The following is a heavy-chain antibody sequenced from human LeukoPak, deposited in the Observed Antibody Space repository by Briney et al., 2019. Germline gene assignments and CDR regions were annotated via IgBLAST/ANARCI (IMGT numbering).Heavy chain of an antibody. CDR1: GGSISSGGYY. CDR3: ARLVDNWNAFDI. CDR2: IYYSGST. Sequence: SQTLSLTCTVSGGSISSGGYYWSWIRQHPGKGLEWIGYIYYSGSTYYNPSLKSRVTISVDTSKNQFSLKLSSVTAADTAVYYCARLVDNWNAFDIWGQGTMVTVSS. V-gene: IGHV4-31*03. D-gene: IGHD1-20*01. J-gene: IGHJ3*02.